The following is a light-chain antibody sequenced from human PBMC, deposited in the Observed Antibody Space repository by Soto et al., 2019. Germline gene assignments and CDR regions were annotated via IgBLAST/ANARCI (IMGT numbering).Light chain of an antibody. J-gene: IGLJ3*02. Sequence: QSVLTQPPSASGTPGQTVTISCSGGWYNIGKNLGYWYQQFPGTAPKLIIYMTNQRPSGVPDRFSGSKSGSSASLAVSGLRSEDEDVDYCAAWDDSMRAWVFGGGTKLTVL. CDR3: AAWDDSMRAWV. V-gene: IGLV1-47*01. CDR1: WYNIGKNL. CDR2: MTN.